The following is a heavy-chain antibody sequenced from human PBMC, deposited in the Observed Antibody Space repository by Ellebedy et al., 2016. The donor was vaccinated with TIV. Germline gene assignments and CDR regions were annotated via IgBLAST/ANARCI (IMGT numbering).Heavy chain of an antibody. D-gene: IGHD5-24*01. CDR3: ARVSSIEMATSHFDY. CDR1: GGTFSSYA. J-gene: IGHJ4*02. CDR2: IIPIFGTA. Sequence: SVKVSCXASGGTFSSYAISWVRQAPGQGLEWMGGIIPIFGTANYAQKFQGRVTITADESTSTAYMELSSLRSEDTAVYYCARVSSIEMATSHFDYWGQGTLVTVSS. V-gene: IGHV1-69*13.